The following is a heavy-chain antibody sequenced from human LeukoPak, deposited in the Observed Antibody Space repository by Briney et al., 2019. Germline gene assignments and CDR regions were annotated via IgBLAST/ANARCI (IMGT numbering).Heavy chain of an antibody. D-gene: IGHD1-26*01. V-gene: IGHV3-21*01. Sequence: SRTPSSAASGLTFSSYSMNWVRQAPGKGLEWVSSISSSSSYIYYADSVKGRFTISRDNAKNSLYLQMNSLRAEDTAVYYCARDKVSGAYYYYYMDVWGKGATVTVSS. CDR1: GLTFSSYS. CDR3: ARDKVSGAYYYYYMDV. J-gene: IGHJ6*03. CDR2: ISSSSSYI.